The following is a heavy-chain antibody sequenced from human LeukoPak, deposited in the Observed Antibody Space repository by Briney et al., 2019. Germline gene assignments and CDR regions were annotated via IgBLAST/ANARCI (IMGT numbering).Heavy chain of an antibody. Sequence: PSETLSLTCTVSGGSISGWYWSWIRQPPGKGLEWIGYIYGSGYTNYNPSLKSRVTMSVDTSKNQFSLKLSSVTAADTAVYYCARAPPYYYYMDVWGKGTTVTVSS. CDR1: GGSISGWY. CDR3: ARAPPYYYYMDV. CDR2: IYGSGYT. J-gene: IGHJ6*03. V-gene: IGHV4-59*12.